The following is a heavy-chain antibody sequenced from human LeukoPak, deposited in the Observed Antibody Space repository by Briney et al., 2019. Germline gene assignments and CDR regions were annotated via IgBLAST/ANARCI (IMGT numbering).Heavy chain of an antibody. CDR3: ASYSLYGDYHYFDQ. V-gene: IGHV3-23*01. Sequence: GGSLRLSCAASGVTLSTYAMSWARQAPGKGLEWVSGISSSGSGDNTYYADSVKGRFTISRDNAKNSLFLLMDSLRAEDTAVYYCASYSLYGDYHYFDQWGQGTLVIVSS. J-gene: IGHJ4*01. D-gene: IGHD4-11*01. CDR2: ISSSGSGDNT. CDR1: GVTLSTYA.